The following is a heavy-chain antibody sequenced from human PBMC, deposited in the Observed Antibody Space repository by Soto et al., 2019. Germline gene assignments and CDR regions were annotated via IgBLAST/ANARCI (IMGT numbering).Heavy chain of an antibody. J-gene: IGHJ4*02. CDR2: IWYDGSNK. CDR3: ARETYYYDSSGYYFDY. CDR1: GFTFSRYG. Sequence: QVQLVESGGGVVQPGRSLRLSCAASGFTFSRYGMHWVRQAPGKGLEWVAVIWYDGSNKYYADSVKGRFTISRDNSKNTLYLQMNSLRAEDTAVYYCARETYYYDSSGYYFDYWGQGTLVTVSS. D-gene: IGHD3-22*01. V-gene: IGHV3-33*01.